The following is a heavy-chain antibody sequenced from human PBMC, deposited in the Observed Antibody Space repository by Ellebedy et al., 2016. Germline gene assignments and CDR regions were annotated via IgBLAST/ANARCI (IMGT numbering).Heavy chain of an antibody. D-gene: IGHD3-22*01. Sequence: SVKVSXXASGGTFSSYAISWVRQAPGQGLEWMGGIIPIFGTANYAQKFQGRVTITADESTSTAYMELSSLRSEDTAVYYCARDPGYYDSSGYYWNAFDIWGQGTMVTVSS. CDR3: ARDPGYYDSSGYYWNAFDI. V-gene: IGHV1-69*13. CDR2: IIPIFGTA. CDR1: GGTFSSYA. J-gene: IGHJ3*02.